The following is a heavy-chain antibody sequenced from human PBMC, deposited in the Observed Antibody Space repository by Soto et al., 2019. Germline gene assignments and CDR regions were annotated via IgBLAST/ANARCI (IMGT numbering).Heavy chain of an antibody. J-gene: IGHJ4*02. Sequence: QVTLKESGPVLVKPTETLTLTCTVSGFSLSNARMGVSWIRQPPGKALEWLAHIFSNDEKSYSTSLKSRLTNSKDTSESQVVLTMTNVDPVNTATYYCARTDFWSGYFDYRGQGTLVTVSS. CDR1: GFSLSNARMG. D-gene: IGHD3-3*01. CDR2: IFSNDEK. V-gene: IGHV2-26*01. CDR3: ARTDFWSGYFDY.